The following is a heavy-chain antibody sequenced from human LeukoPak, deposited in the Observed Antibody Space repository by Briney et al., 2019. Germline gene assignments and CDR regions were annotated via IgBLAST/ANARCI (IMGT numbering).Heavy chain of an antibody. J-gene: IGHJ4*02. CDR1: GGFISNYY. V-gene: IGHV4-59*08. Sequence: SETLSLTCTVSGGFISNYYWSWIRQPPGKGLEYIGYIYYSGSTNYNPSLKSRVTISLDTSKNQFSLKLASVTAADTAVYYCARRHHNWDYWGQGTLVTVSS. CDR2: IYYSGST. CDR3: ARRHHNWDY. D-gene: IGHD5-24*01.